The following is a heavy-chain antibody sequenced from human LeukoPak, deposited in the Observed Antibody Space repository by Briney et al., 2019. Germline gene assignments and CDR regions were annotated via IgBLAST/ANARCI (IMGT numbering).Heavy chain of an antibody. CDR2: IYHSGNT. CDR3: ARETSLMGYASGLGFNY. V-gene: IGHV4-59*01. Sequence: SETLSLTCSVSGGSISSYYWSWIRQPPGRRPEWIAYIYHSGNTDSNPSLKSRVTISIDTPKNQFSLKLTSVTAADTATYYCARETSLMGYASGLGFNYWGQGILVTVSS. D-gene: IGHD6-19*01. J-gene: IGHJ4*02. CDR1: GGSISSYY.